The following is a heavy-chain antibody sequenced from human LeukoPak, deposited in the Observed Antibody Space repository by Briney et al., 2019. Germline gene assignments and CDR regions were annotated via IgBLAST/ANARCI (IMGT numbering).Heavy chain of an antibody. D-gene: IGHD1-7*01. CDR3: ATYLTGTTSVKYYYGMDV. Sequence: GGSLRLSCAASGFTVSSKYMSWVRQAPGKGLEWVSVIYSGGSTHYADSVKGRFTISRDNSKNTLYLQMNSLRAEDTAVYYCATYLTGTTSVKYYYGMDVWGQGTTVTVSS. J-gene: IGHJ6*02. CDR2: IYSGGST. V-gene: IGHV3-66*02. CDR1: GFTVSSKY.